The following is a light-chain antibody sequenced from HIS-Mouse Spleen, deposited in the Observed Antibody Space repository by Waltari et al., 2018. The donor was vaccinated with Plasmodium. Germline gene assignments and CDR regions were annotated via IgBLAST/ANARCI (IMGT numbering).Light chain of an antibody. CDR3: YSTDSSGNHRV. CDR2: ADS. CDR1: ALPNKY. V-gene: IGLV3-10*01. J-gene: IGLJ3*02. Sequence: SYELTQPPSVSVSPRQTARITCSADALPNKYAYWYQQKSGQARVLAIYADSKRPSGIPERFSGSSSGTMATLTISGAQVEDEADYYCYSTDSSGNHRVFGGGTKLTVL.